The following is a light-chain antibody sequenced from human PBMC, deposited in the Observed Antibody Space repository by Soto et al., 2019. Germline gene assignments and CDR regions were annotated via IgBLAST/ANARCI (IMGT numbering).Light chain of an antibody. V-gene: IGKV1-9*01. Sequence: DIQLTQSPSFLSASVGDRVTITCRASQGIISYLAWYQQQQGKAPKLLIYAASTLQSGVPSRFSGSGSGTECPLTISSLQPEDFATYYGQQLNSYPLTFGQGTKLEIK. CDR1: QGIISY. J-gene: IGKJ2*01. CDR3: QQLNSYPLT. CDR2: AAS.